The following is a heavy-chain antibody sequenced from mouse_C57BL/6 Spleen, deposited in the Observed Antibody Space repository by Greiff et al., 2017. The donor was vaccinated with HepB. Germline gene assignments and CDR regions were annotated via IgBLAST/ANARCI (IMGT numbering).Heavy chain of an antibody. J-gene: IGHJ4*01. CDR2: IWRGGST. D-gene: IGHD3-1*01. Sequence: VHLVESGPGLVQPSQSLSITCTVSGFSLTSYGVHWVRQSPGKGLEWLGVIWRGGSTDYNAAFMSRLSINKDNSKSQDFLKRNSLQADDTAIYYCAKARSHRRGDMDYWGQGTSVTASS. CDR3: AKARSHRRGDMDY. CDR1: GFSLTSYG. V-gene: IGHV2-5*01.